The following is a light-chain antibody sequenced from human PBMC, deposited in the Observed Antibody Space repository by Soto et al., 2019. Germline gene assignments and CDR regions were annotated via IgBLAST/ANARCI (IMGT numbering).Light chain of an antibody. CDR1: QSISSW. CDR3: QQYSTYST. J-gene: IGKJ5*01. CDR2: KAS. Sequence: DIQMTQSPSILSASVGDRVTITCRASQSISSWLAWYQQKPGKAPNLLIHKASHLESGVPSRFSGSGSGTEFTLTISSLQPDDFATYYCQQYSTYSTFGQGTRLEIK. V-gene: IGKV1-5*03.